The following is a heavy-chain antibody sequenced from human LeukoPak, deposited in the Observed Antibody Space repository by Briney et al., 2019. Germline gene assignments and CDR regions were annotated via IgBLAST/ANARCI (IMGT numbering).Heavy chain of an antibody. J-gene: IGHJ3*02. V-gene: IGHV4-59*06. Sequence: SSETLSLTCTVSGGSISSYYWSWIRQPPGKGLEWIGYIYYSGSTYYNPSLKSRVTISVDTSKNQFSLKRSSVTAADTAVYYSVGATIGAFDIWGQGTMVTVSS. CDR3: VGATIGAFDI. D-gene: IGHD1-26*01. CDR1: GGSISSYY. CDR2: IYYSGST.